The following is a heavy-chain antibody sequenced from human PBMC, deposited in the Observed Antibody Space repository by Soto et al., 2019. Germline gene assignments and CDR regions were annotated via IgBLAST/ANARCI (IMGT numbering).Heavy chain of an antibody. CDR1: GFTFSGSA. Sequence: GGSLRLSCAASGFTFSGSAMHWVRQASGKGLEWVGRIRSKANSYATAYAASVKGRFTISRDGSKNTAYLQMNSLKTEDTAVYYCTRHVVSRGYSDYWGQGTLVTVSS. CDR2: IRSKANSYAT. CDR3: TRHVVSRGYSDY. V-gene: IGHV3-73*01. D-gene: IGHD5-12*01. J-gene: IGHJ4*02.